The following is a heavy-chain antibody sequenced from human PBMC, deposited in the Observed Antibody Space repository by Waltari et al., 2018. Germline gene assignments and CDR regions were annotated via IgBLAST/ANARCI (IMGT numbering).Heavy chain of an antibody. CDR2: NTSKPNGYRT. CDR3: TKQGVNEWSDY. CDR1: GFTFSDSG. Sequence: EVQLAVSGGGLVQPGGSLRLSCVGSGFTFSDSGLHWVCQASGKGLEWVGRNTSKPNGYRTAYDASVKGRLTVSRDDAKNTAYLQMNSLKTEDTAVYYCTKQGVNEWSDYWGQGILVTVSS. V-gene: IGHV3-73*01. D-gene: IGHD3-3*01. J-gene: IGHJ4*02.